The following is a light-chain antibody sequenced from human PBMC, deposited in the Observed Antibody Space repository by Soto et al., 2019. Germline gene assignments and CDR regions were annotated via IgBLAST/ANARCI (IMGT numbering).Light chain of an antibody. CDR3: CSYAGSSPDF. Sequence: QSVLTQPASVSGSPGQSITISCTGTSSDVGSYNLVSWYQQHPGKAPKLMIYEGSKRPSGVSNRFSGSKSGNTASLKISGLQAEDDADYYCCSYAGSSPDFFGTGTNVTVL. J-gene: IGLJ1*01. CDR1: SSDVGSYNL. V-gene: IGLV2-23*01. CDR2: EGS.